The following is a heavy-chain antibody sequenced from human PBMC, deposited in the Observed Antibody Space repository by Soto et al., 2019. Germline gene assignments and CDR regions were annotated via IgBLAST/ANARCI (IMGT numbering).Heavy chain of an antibody. Sequence: QVQLVQSGAEVKKPGASVKVSCKASGYTFSTYGISWVRQAPGQGLEWMGWINGYNGNTNHAPKLQGRITMTTDTSTTTAYMELRSLRSDYTAVYYCARMGDVPYYYYGMDVWGQGTTVTVSS. D-gene: IGHD3-16*01. J-gene: IGHJ6*02. CDR3: ARMGDVPYYYYGMDV. CDR2: INGYNGNT. CDR1: GYTFSTYG. V-gene: IGHV1-18*01.